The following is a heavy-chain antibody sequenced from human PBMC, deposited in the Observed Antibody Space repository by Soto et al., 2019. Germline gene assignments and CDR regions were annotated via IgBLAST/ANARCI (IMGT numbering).Heavy chain of an antibody. CDR2: IYYSGST. V-gene: IGHV4-39*01. CDR1: GGSISSSSYY. D-gene: IGHD2-2*01. J-gene: IGHJ4*02. CDR3: ARLMSGYCSSTSCYYLNYFDY. Sequence: SETLSLTCTVSGGSISSSSYYWGWIRQPPGKGLEWIGSIYYSGSTYYNPSLKRRVTISVDTSKTQFSLKLSSVTAADTAVYYCARLMSGYCSSTSCYYLNYFDYWGQGTLVTVSS.